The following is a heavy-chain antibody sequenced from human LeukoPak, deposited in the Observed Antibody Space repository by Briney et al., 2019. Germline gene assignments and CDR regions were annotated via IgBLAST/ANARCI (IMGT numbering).Heavy chain of an antibody. J-gene: IGHJ4*02. CDR3: ARGPNSNWSGLDF. CDR2: ISSSSSTI. Sequence: GGSLRLSCAASGFTFSSYSMSWVRQAPGKGLEWVSYISSSSSTIYYADSVKGRFTISRDNAKNSLYLQMNSLRDEDTAVYYCARGPNSNWSGLDFWGQGTLLTVSS. V-gene: IGHV3-48*02. D-gene: IGHD6-6*01. CDR1: GFTFSSYS.